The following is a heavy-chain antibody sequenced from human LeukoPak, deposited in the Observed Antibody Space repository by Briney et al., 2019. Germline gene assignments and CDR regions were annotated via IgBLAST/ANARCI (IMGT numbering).Heavy chain of an antibody. CDR3: ATVGGSCSSSNCFAYFGS. V-gene: IGHV3-23*01. J-gene: IGHJ4*02. D-gene: IGHD2-2*01. CDR2: ITDNSAHT. Sequence: GGSLRLSCAASGFTISDSAMTWVRQAPGKGLDWVSIITDNSAHTFYADSVKGRFTISRDTSENTLYLQMNSLRADDTAVYYCATVGGSCSSSNCFAYFGSWGQGTLVTVSS. CDR1: GFTISDSA.